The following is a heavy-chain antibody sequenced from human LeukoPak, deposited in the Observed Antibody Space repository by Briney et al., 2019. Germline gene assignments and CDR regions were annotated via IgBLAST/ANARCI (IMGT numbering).Heavy chain of an antibody. CDR2: IYYSGST. Sequence: SETLSLTCTVSGGSISSYYWSWIRQPPGKGLEWIGYIYYSGSTNYNPSLKSRVTISVDTSKNQFSLKLSSVTAADTAVYYCARQPRSYYYGSGSLDYYYYMDVWGKGITVTVSS. CDR3: ARQPRSYYYGSGSLDYYYYMDV. CDR1: GGSISSYY. D-gene: IGHD3-10*01. V-gene: IGHV4-59*01. J-gene: IGHJ6*03.